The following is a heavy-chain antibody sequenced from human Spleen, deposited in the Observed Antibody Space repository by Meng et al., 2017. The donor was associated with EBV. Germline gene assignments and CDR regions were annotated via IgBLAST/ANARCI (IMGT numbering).Heavy chain of an antibody. Sequence: QVQPQRWGAGLLKPSEPLSPSCAVYGGSFSNYSWSWIRQPPGKGLEWIGEINHSGITNYNPYLKSRVTISVDTSKNQFSLKLSSVTAADTAVYYCATPDGDYERLDYWGQGTLVTVSS. D-gene: IGHD4-17*01. CDR3: ATPDGDYERLDY. J-gene: IGHJ4*02. V-gene: IGHV4-34*02. CDR2: INHSGIT. CDR1: GGSFSNYS.